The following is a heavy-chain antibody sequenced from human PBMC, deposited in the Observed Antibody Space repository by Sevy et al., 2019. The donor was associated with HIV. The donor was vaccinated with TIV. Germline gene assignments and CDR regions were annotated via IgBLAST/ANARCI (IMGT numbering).Heavy chain of an antibody. CDR2: IYYSGST. J-gene: IGHJ4*02. CDR1: GGSISSSSYN. Sequence: SETLSLTCTVSGGSISSSSYNWGWIRQPPGKGLEWIGSIYYSGSTYYNPSLKSRVSISVDTSKNQFSLKLSSVTAADTAVYYCASHGGIVDRAFDYWGQGTLVTVSS. V-gene: IGHV4-39*01. D-gene: IGHD2-21*01. CDR3: ASHGGIVDRAFDY.